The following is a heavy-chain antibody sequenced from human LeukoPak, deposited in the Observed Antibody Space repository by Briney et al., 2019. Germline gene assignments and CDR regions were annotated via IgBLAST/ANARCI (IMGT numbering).Heavy chain of an antibody. D-gene: IGHD1-26*01. CDR3: ARDLHHWWEQQPYNWFDP. V-gene: IGHV1-69*04. Sequence: SVKVSCMASGGTFSSYAISWVRQAPGQGLEWMGRIIPILGIANYAQKFQGGVTITADKSTSTAYMELSSLRSEDTAVYYCARDLHHWWEQQPYNWFDPWGQGTLVTVSS. CDR1: GGTFSSYA. J-gene: IGHJ5*02. CDR2: IIPILGIA.